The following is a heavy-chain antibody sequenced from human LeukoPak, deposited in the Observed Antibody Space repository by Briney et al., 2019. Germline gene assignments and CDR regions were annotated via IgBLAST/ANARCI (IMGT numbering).Heavy chain of an antibody. J-gene: IGHJ4*02. CDR1: GLTFSNYW. D-gene: IGHD3-10*01. V-gene: IGHV3-74*03. Sequence: PGGSLRLSCAASGLTFSNYWMQWVRQAPGKGLVWVSRINNYGSITTYADSVKGRFTISRDNAKNTLYLQMNSLRAEDTAVYYCESLTSQYDYWGLGTLVTVSS. CDR3: ESLTSQYDY. CDR2: INNYGSIT.